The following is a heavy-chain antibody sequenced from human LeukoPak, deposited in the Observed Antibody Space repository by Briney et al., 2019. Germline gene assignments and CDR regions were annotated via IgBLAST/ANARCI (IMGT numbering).Heavy chain of an antibody. D-gene: IGHD4-23*01. CDR3: ARTRGYSYYYYYYMDV. J-gene: IGHJ6*03. V-gene: IGHV4-34*01. Sequence: SETLSVTCAVYGGSFSGYYWSWIRQPPGKGLEWIGEINHSGSTNYNPSLKSRVTISVDTSKNQFSLKLSSVTAADTAVYYCARTRGYSYYYYYYMDVWGKGTTVTVSS. CDR2: INHSGST. CDR1: GGSFSGYY.